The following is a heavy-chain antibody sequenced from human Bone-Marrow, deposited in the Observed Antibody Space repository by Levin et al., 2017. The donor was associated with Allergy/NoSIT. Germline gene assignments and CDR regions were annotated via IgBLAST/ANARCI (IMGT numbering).Heavy chain of an antibody. CDR2: ITWNSDKI. CDR1: GFSFDDYA. V-gene: IGHV3-9*01. D-gene: IGHD2-15*01. Sequence: PGGSLRLSCAASGFSFDDYAMHWVRQAPGKGLEWVSSITWNSDKIGYADSVKGRFTISRDNAKNSLYLQMNSLRPEDTALYYCTAYCSGGGCSNVDYWGQGTLVTVSS. CDR3: TAYCSGGGCSNVDY. J-gene: IGHJ4*02.